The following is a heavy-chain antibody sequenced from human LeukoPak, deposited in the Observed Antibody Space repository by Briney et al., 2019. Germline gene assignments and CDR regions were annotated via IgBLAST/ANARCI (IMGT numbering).Heavy chain of an antibody. CDR1: GGTFSSYA. Sequence: SVKVSCKASGGTFSSYAISWVRQAPGQGLEWMRGIIPIFGTANYAQKFQGRVTITADESTSTAYMELSSLRSEDTAVYYCARDQYDYGSDPYYFDYWGQGTLVTVSS. V-gene: IGHV1-69*01. CDR2: IIPIFGTA. D-gene: IGHD3-10*01. CDR3: ARDQYDYGSDPYYFDY. J-gene: IGHJ4*02.